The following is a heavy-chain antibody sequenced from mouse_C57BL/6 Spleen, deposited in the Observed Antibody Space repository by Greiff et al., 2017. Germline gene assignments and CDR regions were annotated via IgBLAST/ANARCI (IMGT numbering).Heavy chain of an antibody. D-gene: IGHD6-5*01. V-gene: IGHV3-6*01. CDR1: GYSITSGYY. Sequence: EVKLLESGPGLVKPSQSLSLTCSVTGYSITSGYYWNWIRQFPGNKLEWMGYISYDGSNNYNPSLKNRISITRDTSKNQVFLKLNSVTTEDTATYYCARPYAYYAMDYWGQGTSVTVSS. CDR3: ARPYAYYAMDY. CDR2: ISYDGSN. J-gene: IGHJ4*01.